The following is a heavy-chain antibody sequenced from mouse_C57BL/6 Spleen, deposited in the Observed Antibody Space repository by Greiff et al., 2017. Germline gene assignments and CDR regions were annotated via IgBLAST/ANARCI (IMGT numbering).Heavy chain of an antibody. J-gene: IGHJ3*01. D-gene: IGHD2-4*01. CDR1: GYTFTDYY. CDR3: ARWDDYDGTWFAY. Sequence: VKLVESGAELVRPGASVKLSCKASGYTFTDYYINWVKQRPGQGLEWIARIYPGSGNTYYNEKFKGKATLTAEKSSSTAYMQLSSLTSEDSAVYFCARWDDYDGTWFAYWGQGTLVTVSA. V-gene: IGHV1-76*01. CDR2: IYPGSGNT.